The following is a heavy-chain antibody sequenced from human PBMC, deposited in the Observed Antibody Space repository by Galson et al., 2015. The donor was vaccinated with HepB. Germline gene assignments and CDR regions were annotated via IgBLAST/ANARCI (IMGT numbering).Heavy chain of an antibody. D-gene: IGHD1-26*01. Sequence: SVKVSCKASGYTFTSYAMHWVRQAPGQRLEWMGWINAGNGNTKYSQKFQGRVTITRDTSASTAYMELSSLRSEDTAVYYCAREDGWELLFGYWGQGTLVTVSS. CDR3: AREDGWELLFGY. V-gene: IGHV1-3*01. CDR2: INAGNGNT. CDR1: GYTFTSYA. J-gene: IGHJ4*02.